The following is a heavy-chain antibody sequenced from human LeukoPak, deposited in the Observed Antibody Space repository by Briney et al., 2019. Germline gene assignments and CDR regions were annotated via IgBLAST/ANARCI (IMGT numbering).Heavy chain of an antibody. CDR3: ARGDYVWGSYRPTYYFDY. J-gene: IGHJ4*02. CDR2: IYTSGST. V-gene: IGHV4-61*02. CDR1: GGSISSGSYY. Sequence: PSETLSLTCTVSGGSISSGSYYWSWIRQPAGKGLEWIGRIYTSGSTNYNPSLKSRVTISVDTSKNQFSLKLSSVTAADTAVYYCARGDYVWGSYRPTYYFDYWGQGTLVTVSS. D-gene: IGHD3-16*02.